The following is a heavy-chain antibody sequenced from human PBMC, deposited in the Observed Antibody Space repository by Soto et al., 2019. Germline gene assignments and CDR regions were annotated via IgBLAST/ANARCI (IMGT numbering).Heavy chain of an antibody. CDR2: IYPGDSET. CDR3: PRLRVPLPVTNLSRLHN. J-gene: IGHJ4*01. CDR1: GYTFSRYW. Sequence: GESLKISCQASGYTFSRYWIAWVRQMPGKGLEWVGIIYPGDSETRYSPALQGQVTISADRSTTTAYLQWSSLKASDSGTYYCPRLRVPLPVTNLSRLHNWGRGTLVTVSS. V-gene: IGHV5-51*01. D-gene: IGHD2-8*01.